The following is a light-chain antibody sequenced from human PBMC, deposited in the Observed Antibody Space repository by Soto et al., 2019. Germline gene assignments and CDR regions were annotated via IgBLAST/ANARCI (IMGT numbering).Light chain of an antibody. CDR3: QQSFVTPRT. CDR1: QTLKSY. V-gene: IGKV1-39*01. CDR2: DAT. Sequence: DIQMTQSPSSLSASVGDRVTITCRASQTLKSYLNWYQHKPGKAPNLLIHDATTLHTGVPSRFSGSGSGTDFTLTISSLQPEEFATYYCQQSFVTPRTFGQGTKVDIK. J-gene: IGKJ1*01.